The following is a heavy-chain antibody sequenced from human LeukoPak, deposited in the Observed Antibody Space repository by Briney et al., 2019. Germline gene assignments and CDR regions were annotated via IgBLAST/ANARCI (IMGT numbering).Heavy chain of an antibody. Sequence: ASVKVSCKASGGTFSSYAISWVRQAPGQGLEWMGGIIPIFGTANYAQKFQGRVTVTADKSTSTAYMELSSLRSEDTAVYYCARDLADYYGSGSSPFDYWGQGTLVTVPS. D-gene: IGHD3-10*01. V-gene: IGHV1-69*06. J-gene: IGHJ4*02. CDR2: IIPIFGTA. CDR1: GGTFSSYA. CDR3: ARDLADYYGSGSSPFDY.